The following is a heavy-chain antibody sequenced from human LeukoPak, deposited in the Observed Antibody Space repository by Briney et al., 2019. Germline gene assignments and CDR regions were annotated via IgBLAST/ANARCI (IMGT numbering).Heavy chain of an antibody. Sequence: ASVKVSCKASGYTFTSYDINWVRQAPGQGLEWMGWMNPNSGNTVYAQKFQGRVTMTRNTSISTAYMDLSSLRSEDTAVYYCATELCSGGSCYPDAFDIWGQGTMVTVSS. CDR3: ATELCSGGSCYPDAFDI. D-gene: IGHD2-15*01. CDR1: GYTFTSYD. CDR2: MNPNSGNT. J-gene: IGHJ3*02. V-gene: IGHV1-8*01.